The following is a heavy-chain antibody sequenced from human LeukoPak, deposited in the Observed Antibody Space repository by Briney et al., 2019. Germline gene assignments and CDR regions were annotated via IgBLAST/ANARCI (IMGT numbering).Heavy chain of an antibody. J-gene: IGHJ5*02. CDR3: ARAYRSSWYANLFDP. CDR2: INYSEST. V-gene: IGHV4-39*06. Sequence: SETLSLTCTVSGGSICSTSYYWGWIRQPPGKGLEWIGSINYSESTYYNPSLKTRVTISEDTSMNQFTLKLSSVPPADTAGYFCARAYRSSWYANLFDPWRQGRLVTVSS. CDR1: GGSICSTSYY. D-gene: IGHD6-13*01.